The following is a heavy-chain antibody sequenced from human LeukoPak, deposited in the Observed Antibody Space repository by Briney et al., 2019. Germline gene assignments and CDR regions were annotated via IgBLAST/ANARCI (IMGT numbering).Heavy chain of an antibody. Sequence: SETLSLACTISGGSIRSYYWSWIRQSPGKGLEYIGYIYYTGNTNSNPSLKSRVTISSDTSKNQFSLKVNSVTAADTAVYYCARALTPGYCSGGTCSYLDYWGQGILVTVSS. D-gene: IGHD2-15*01. J-gene: IGHJ4*02. CDR2: IYYTGNT. CDR1: GGSIRSYY. V-gene: IGHV4-59*01. CDR3: ARALTPGYCSGGTCSYLDY.